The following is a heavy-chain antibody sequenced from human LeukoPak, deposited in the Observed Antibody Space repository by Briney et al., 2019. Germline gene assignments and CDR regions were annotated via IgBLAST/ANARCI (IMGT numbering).Heavy chain of an antibody. CDR3: AGHPVVPAVDF. D-gene: IGHD2-2*01. J-gene: IGHJ4*02. CDR2: IYYSGST. CDR1: GGSISSSPYS. V-gene: IGHV4-39*01. Sequence: ASETLSLTCTVSGGSISSSPYSWGWIRQPPGKGLEWIGTIYYSGSTYYNPSLKSRVTISVDTSKNQFSLNLSSVTAADTAVYYCAGHPVVPAVDFWGQGTLVTVSS.